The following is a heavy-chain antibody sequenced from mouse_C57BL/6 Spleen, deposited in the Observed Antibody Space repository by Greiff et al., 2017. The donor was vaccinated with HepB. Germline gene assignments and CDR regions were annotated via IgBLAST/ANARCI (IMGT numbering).Heavy chain of an antibody. CDR3: ATSTMIRGAWLAY. CDR2: IDPSDSYT. J-gene: IGHJ3*01. CDR1: GYTFTSYW. V-gene: IGHV1-50*01. Sequence: QVQLQQPGAELVKPGASVKLSCKASGYTFTSYWMQWVKQRPGQGLEWIGEIDPSDSYTNYNQKFKGKATLTVDTSSSTAYMQLSSLTSEDSAVYYCATSTMIRGAWLAYWGQGTLVTVSA. D-gene: IGHD2-4*01.